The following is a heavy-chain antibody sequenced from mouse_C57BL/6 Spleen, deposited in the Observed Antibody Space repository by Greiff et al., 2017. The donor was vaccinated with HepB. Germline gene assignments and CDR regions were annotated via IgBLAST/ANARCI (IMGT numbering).Heavy chain of an antibody. CDR3: ARSGGNYPFDY. V-gene: IGHV1-54*01. CDR2: INPGSGGT. J-gene: IGHJ2*01. Sequence: QVQLQQSGAELVRPGPSVKVSCKASGYAFTNYLIEWVKQRPGQGLEWIGVINPGSGGTNYNEKFKGKATLTADKSSSTAYMQLSSLTSEDSAVYFCARSGGNYPFDYWGQGTTLTVSS. CDR1: GYAFTNYL. D-gene: IGHD2-1*01.